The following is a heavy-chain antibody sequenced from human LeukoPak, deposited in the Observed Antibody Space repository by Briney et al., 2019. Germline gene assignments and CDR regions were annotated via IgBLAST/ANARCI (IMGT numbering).Heavy chain of an antibody. Sequence: SGGSLRLSCAASGLTLSSYEMNWVRQAPGKGLEWVSYISSSGSTIYYADSVKGRFTISRDNAKNSLYLQMNSLRAEDTAVYYCARAALWFGVHWGQGTLVTVSS. CDR3: ARAALWFGVH. CDR2: ISSSGSTI. D-gene: IGHD3-10*01. J-gene: IGHJ4*02. V-gene: IGHV3-48*03. CDR1: GLTLSSYE.